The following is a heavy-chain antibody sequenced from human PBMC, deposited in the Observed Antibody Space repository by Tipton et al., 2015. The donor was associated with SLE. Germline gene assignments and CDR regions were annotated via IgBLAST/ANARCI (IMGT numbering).Heavy chain of an antibody. J-gene: IGHJ5*02. CDR3: ARESGDL. CDR2: IYYSGTS. CDR1: GGSISSGTHS. V-gene: IGHV4-30-2*03. Sequence: TLSLTCAVSGGSISSGTHSWSWIRQPPGKGLEWIGSIYYSGTSYYNPSLESRVTISVDTSKNQFSLKLSSVTAADTAIYYCARESGDLWGQGTLVTVSS. D-gene: IGHD1-26*01.